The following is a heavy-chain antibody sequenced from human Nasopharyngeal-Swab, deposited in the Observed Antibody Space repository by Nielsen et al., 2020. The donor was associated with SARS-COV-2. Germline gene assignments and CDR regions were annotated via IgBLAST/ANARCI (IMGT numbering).Heavy chain of an antibody. J-gene: IGHJ4*02. CDR1: GFTFSSYG. D-gene: IGHD3-22*01. V-gene: IGHV3-30*18. CDR3: AKDYFYYYDSSGYYWETSPLDY. CDR2: ISYDGSNK. Sequence: GGSLRLSCAASGFTFSSYGMHWVRQAPGKGLEWVAVISYDGSNKYYADSVKGRFTISRDNSKNTLYLQMNSLRAEDTAVYYCAKDYFYYYDSSGYYWETSPLDYWGQGTLVTVSS.